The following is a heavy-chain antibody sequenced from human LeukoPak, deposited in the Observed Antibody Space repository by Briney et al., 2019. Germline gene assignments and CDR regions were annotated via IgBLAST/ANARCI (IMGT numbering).Heavy chain of an antibody. CDR1: GFTFTRYD. Sequence: GASVKVSCKASGFTFTRYDINWVRQASGQGLEWMGWMNPNNGNTGYARKFQGRVTMTRDTYTSTAYMELRGLRPEDTAVYYCVRDAEGAGISVNFWFDPWGQGTLVTVSS. CDR2: MNPNNGNT. V-gene: IGHV1-8*01. CDR3: VRDAEGAGISVNFWFDP. J-gene: IGHJ5*02. D-gene: IGHD1-14*01.